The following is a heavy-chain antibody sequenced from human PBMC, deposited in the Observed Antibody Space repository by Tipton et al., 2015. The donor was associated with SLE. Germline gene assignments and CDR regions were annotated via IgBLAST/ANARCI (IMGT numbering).Heavy chain of an antibody. D-gene: IGHD1-1*01. CDR2: IYNTGRT. Sequence: TLSLTCSVSGGSISRYYWNWIRQTAGKRMEWIGRIYNTGRTDLNPSLESRVAMSVDTSKNQFSLNLISVTAADTAVYYCARDGKSVAANVYFDSWGQGILVTVSS. CDR3: ARDGKSVAANVYFDS. CDR1: GGSISRYY. V-gene: IGHV4-4*07. J-gene: IGHJ4*02.